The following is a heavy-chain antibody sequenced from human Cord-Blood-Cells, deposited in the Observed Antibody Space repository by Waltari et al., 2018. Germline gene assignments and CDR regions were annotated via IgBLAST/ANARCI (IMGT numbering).Heavy chain of an antibody. D-gene: IGHD2-21*01. CDR2: INPNSGGT. Sequence: VQLVQSGAEVKKPGASVKVSCKASGYTCTGDHTHWWRPSPGQGLEWMGWINPNSGGTIYAQKFQGRVTMTSDTSISTAYMELSRLRSDDTAVYYCARDLCGGDCYDAFDIWGQGTMVTVSS. J-gene: IGHJ3*02. V-gene: IGHV1-2*02. CDR1: GYTCTGDH. CDR3: ARDLCGGDCYDAFDI.